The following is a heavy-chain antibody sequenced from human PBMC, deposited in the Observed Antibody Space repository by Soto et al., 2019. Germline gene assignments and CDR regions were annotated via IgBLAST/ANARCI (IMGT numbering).Heavy chain of an antibody. CDR1: GYTFTNSG. V-gene: IGHV1-18*01. Sequence: QVQLVQSGAEVKKPGASVKVSCKASGYTFTNSGFSWVRQAPGQGLEWVGWIRVNNGDTHYAQKLQGRVTMTPDTSTSTAFMELRSLRTDDPAVYYCARELGYSDFDVDYWGQGTLITVS. J-gene: IGHJ4*02. D-gene: IGHD4-17*01. CDR2: IRVNNGDT. CDR3: ARELGYSDFDVDY.